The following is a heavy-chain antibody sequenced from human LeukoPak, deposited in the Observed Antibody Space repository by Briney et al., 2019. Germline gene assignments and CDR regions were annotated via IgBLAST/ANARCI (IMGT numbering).Heavy chain of an antibody. J-gene: IGHJ5*02. D-gene: IGHD3-10*01. CDR1: GGSISSYY. Sequence: SETLSLTCTVSGGSISSYYWSWIRQPAGKGLEWIGRIYTSGSTNYNPSLKSRVTMSVDTFKNQFSLKLSSVTAADTAVYYCARDRILWFGEQFDPWGQGTLVTVSS. V-gene: IGHV4-4*07. CDR2: IYTSGST. CDR3: ARDRILWFGEQFDP.